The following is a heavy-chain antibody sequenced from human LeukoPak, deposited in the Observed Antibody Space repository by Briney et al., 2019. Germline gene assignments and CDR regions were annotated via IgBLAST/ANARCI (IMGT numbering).Heavy chain of an antibody. V-gene: IGHV3-30*02. CDR3: AKAQGGSYTTDAFDI. J-gene: IGHJ3*02. CDR2: IRYDGSNQ. CDR1: GFTFSSYG. D-gene: IGHD1-26*01. Sequence: PGGALRLSCAASGFTFSSYGMYWVRQAPGKGLWRMAFIRYDGSNQYYADSVKGRFTISRDNSKNTLFLQNNSLRAEDTAVYYCAKAQGGSYTTDAFDIWGQGTMVTVSS.